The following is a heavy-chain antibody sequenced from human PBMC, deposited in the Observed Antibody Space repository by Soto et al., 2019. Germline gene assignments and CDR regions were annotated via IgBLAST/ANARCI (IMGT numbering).Heavy chain of an antibody. CDR3: AREDVPFSISWFGTFDY. CDR2: ISAYNSDK. V-gene: IGHV1-18*01. J-gene: IGHJ4*02. CDR1: GYIFSSYG. Sequence: QVQLVQSGAEVKKPGASVKVSCKASGYIFSSYGISWVRQAPGQGLEWMGWISAYNSDKKYAQHLQGRVTMTTDTSTSTAYMELRSLRSDDTAVYYCAREDVPFSISWFGTFDYWGQGTLVTVSS. D-gene: IGHD6-13*01.